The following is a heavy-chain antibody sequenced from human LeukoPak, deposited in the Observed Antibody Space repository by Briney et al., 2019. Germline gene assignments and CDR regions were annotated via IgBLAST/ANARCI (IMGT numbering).Heavy chain of an antibody. CDR2: INHSGST. CDR1: GGSFSGYY. Sequence: SETLSLTCAVYGGSFSGYYWSWIRQPPGKGLEWIGEINHSGSTNYNPSLKSRVTISVDTSKNQFSLKLSSVTAADTAVYYCARGGGYCSGGSCYGYRDYWGQETLVTVSS. J-gene: IGHJ4*02. V-gene: IGHV4-34*01. CDR3: ARGGGYCSGGSCYGYRDY. D-gene: IGHD2-15*01.